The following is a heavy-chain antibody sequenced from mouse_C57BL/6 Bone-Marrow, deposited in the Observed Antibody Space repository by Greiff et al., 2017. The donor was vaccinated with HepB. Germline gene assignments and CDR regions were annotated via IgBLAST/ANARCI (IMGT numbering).Heavy chain of an antibody. Sequence: VQLQQPGAELVKPGASVKMSCKASGYTFTSYWLTWVKQRPGQGLEWIGDIYPGSGSTNYNEKFKSKATLTVDTSSSTAYMQLSSLTSEDSAVYYCARNYYGSSYAYWGQGTLVTVSA. CDR2: IYPGSGST. V-gene: IGHV1-55*01. CDR1: GYTFTSYW. CDR3: ARNYYGSSYAY. D-gene: IGHD1-1*01. J-gene: IGHJ3*01.